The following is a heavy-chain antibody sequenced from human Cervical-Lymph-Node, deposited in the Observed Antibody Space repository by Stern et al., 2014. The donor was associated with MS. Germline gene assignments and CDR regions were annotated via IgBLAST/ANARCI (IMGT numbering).Heavy chain of an antibody. CDR3: ARLLEDYWYFDL. J-gene: IGHJ2*01. CDR1: GGSISSSSYY. Sequence: QVQLQESGPGLVKPSETLSLTCTVSGGSISSSSYYWGWIRQPPGKGLEWIGSIYYSGSTYYNPSLKSRVTIAENTSKNHSPLKLSSVTAADTAVYYCARLLEDYWYFDLWGRGTLVTVSS. CDR2: IYYSGST. V-gene: IGHV4-39*01.